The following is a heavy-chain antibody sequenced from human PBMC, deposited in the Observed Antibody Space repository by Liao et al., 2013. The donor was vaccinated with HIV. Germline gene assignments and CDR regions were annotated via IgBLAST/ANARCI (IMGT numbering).Heavy chain of an antibody. CDR3: ARDPDEWELSHDAFDI. Sequence: QVQLQESGPGLVKPSQTLSLTCTVSGGSISRGYYYWTWIRQPAGQGMEWLGRIYTSGSTNYNPSLKSRVTISIDTSKNQFSLKLSSVTAADTAVYYCARDPDEWELSHDAFDIWGQGTMVTVSS. D-gene: IGHD1-26*01. J-gene: IGHJ3*02. CDR2: IYTSGST. CDR1: GGSISRGYYY. V-gene: IGHV4-61*02.